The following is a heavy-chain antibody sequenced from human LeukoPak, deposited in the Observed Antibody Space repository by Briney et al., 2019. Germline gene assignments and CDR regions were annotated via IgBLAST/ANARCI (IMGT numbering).Heavy chain of an antibody. V-gene: IGHV4-59*11. J-gene: IGHJ3*01. Sequence: SETLSLTCTVSGRSLSGHYWSWIRQPPGKRLECIGYVSYTGRTKYNPSLQSRVTISIDTSKSQFSLKLTSVTSADTAVYCGARRLDNDISGDPDTFDVWGQGTTVIVSS. CDR3: ARRLDNDISGDPDTFDV. D-gene: IGHD3-22*01. CDR1: GRSLSGHY. CDR2: VSYTGRT.